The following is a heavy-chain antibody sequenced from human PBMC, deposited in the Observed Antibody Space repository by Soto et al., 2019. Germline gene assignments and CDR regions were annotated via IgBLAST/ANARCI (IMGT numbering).Heavy chain of an antibody. J-gene: IGHJ4*02. V-gene: IGHV3-21*01. D-gene: IGHD2-2*01. CDR3: AREDSIIIPAVSDF. CDR2: ISKSDYT. Sequence: GGSLRLSCTVSGFAFNNYGINWVRQAPGKGLEWVSSISKSDYTYYSDSVKGRFAISRDNAKSSVSLQMNTLRVEDTAVYYCAREDSIIIPAVSDFWGQGTLV. CDR1: GFAFNNYG.